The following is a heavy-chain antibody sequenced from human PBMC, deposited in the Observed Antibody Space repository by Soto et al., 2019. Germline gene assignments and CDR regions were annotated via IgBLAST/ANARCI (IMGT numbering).Heavy chain of an antibody. CDR1: GYTFTSYA. V-gene: IGHV1-3*01. CDR2: INAGNGNT. D-gene: IGHD2-2*01. CDR3: SRSNIVVVPAAIFRGWFDP. Sequence: ASVKVSCKASGYTFTSYAMHWVRQAPGQRLEWMGWINAGNGNTKYSQKFQGRFTITRDTSASTAYMELSSLISEDTAVYYCSRSNIVVVPAAIFRGWFDPWGQGTLVTSPQ. J-gene: IGHJ5*02.